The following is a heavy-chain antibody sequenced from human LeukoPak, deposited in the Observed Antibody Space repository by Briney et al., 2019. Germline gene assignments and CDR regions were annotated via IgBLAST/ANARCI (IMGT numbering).Heavy chain of an antibody. CDR2: IYTTGST. CDR1: GGSISSGSYY. J-gene: IGHJ4*02. V-gene: IGHV4-61*02. CDR3: ARVRCSGGSCSSSPEY. D-gene: IGHD2-15*01. Sequence: SETLSLTCTVSGGSISSGSYYWTWIRQPAGKGLEWIGRIYTTGSTNYNPSLKGRVTISIDTSKNQFSLTLTAVTAADTAVYYCARVRCSGGSCSSSPEYWGQGTLVTVSS.